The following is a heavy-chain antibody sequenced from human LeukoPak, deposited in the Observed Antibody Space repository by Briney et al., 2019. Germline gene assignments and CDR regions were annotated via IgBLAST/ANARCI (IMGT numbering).Heavy chain of an antibody. D-gene: IGHD1-14*01. V-gene: IGHV3-7*04. J-gene: IGHJ4*02. Sequence: GGSPRLSCEASGFTFSNNWMTWVRQAPGKGLEWVANIKQDGTKTYYVDSVKGRFTISRDNAKNSVYLQMNSLRAEDTAVYFCAKDNPLPLWGQGTLVSVSS. CDR2: IKQDGTKT. CDR3: AKDNPLPL. CDR1: GFTFSNNW.